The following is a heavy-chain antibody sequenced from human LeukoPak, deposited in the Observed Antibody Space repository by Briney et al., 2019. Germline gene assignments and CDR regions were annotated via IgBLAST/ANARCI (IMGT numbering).Heavy chain of an antibody. J-gene: IGHJ4*02. Sequence: GGSLRLSCTASGFTFGDYAMSWVRQAPGKGLEWVGFIRSKAYGGTTEYAASVKGRFTISRDDSKSIAYLQMNSLKTEDTAVYYCTLQAYXDSLFDYWGQGTLVTVSS. CDR2: IRSKAYGGTT. CDR1: GFTFGDYA. D-gene: IGHD3-22*01. V-gene: IGHV3-49*04. CDR3: TLQAYXDSLFDY.